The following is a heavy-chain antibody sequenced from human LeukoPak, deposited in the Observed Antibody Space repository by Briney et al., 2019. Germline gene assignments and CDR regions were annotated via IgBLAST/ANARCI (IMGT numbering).Heavy chain of an antibody. CDR1: GFTFSSYW. Sequence: GRSLRLSCAASGFTFSSYWMHWVRQAPGKGLVWVSRINSDGSSTSYADSVKGRFTISRDNAKNTLYLQMNSLRAEDTAVYYCASVGPRGAFDIWGQGTMVTVSS. CDR2: INSDGSST. D-gene: IGHD3-10*01. J-gene: IGHJ3*02. V-gene: IGHV3-74*01. CDR3: ASVGPRGAFDI.